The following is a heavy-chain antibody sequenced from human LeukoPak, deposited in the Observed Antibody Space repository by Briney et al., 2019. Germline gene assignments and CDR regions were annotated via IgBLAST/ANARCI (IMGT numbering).Heavy chain of an antibody. Sequence: QTGGSLRLSCAASGFTFSSYGMHRVRQAPGKGLEWVAFIRYDGSNKYYADSVKGRFTISRDNSKNTLYLQMNSLRAEDTAVYYCARDVTMIVVDKGDDAFDIWGQGTMVTVSS. CDR2: IRYDGSNK. J-gene: IGHJ3*02. D-gene: IGHD3-22*01. CDR3: ARDVTMIVVDKGDDAFDI. V-gene: IGHV3-30*02. CDR1: GFTFSSYG.